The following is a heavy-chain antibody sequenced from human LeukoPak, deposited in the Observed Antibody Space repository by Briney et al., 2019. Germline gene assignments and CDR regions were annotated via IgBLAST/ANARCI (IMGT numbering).Heavy chain of an antibody. J-gene: IGHJ4*02. CDR3: ARHLSGVTGYTYGRGIDY. CDR2: IKQDGSEK. V-gene: IGHV3-7*01. Sequence: GGSLRLSCAASGFTFSSYWMSWVRQAPGKGLEWVANIKQDGSEKYYVDSVKGRFTISRDNAKTSLYLQMNSLRAEDTAVYYCARHLSGVTGYTYGRGIDYWGQGTLVTVSS. D-gene: IGHD5-18*01. CDR1: GFTFSSYW.